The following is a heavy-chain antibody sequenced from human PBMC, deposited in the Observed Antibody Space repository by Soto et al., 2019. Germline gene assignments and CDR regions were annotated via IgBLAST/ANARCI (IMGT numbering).Heavy chain of an antibody. V-gene: IGHV4-39*07. J-gene: IGHJ5*02. D-gene: IGHD1-26*01. CDR3: VRSEFTNYSPAS. CDR1: GGSISSSRCH. Sequence: SETLSLTCTVSGGSISSSRCHWGWIRQPPGKGLEWIASIKYSGTTFYNPSLQSRLSISRDTPKNQFSLRLSSVTAADTAIYYCVRSEFTNYSPASWGQGTLVTVSS. CDR2: IKYSGTT.